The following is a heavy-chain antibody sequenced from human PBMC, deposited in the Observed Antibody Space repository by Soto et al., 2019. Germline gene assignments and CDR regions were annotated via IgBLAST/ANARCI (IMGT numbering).Heavy chain of an antibody. CDR2: ISTSGGTT. CDR1: GFTFSSYA. CDR3: AKGIGITGWLPFDY. V-gene: IGHV3-23*01. D-gene: IGHD1-20*01. J-gene: IGHJ4*02. Sequence: GGSLRLSCAASGFTFSSYAMSWVRQAPGKGLEWVSGISTSGGTTYYADSVKGRFTVSRDNSKSTLFLQMNSLRAEDTALYYCAKGIGITGWLPFDYWGQGTLVTVSS.